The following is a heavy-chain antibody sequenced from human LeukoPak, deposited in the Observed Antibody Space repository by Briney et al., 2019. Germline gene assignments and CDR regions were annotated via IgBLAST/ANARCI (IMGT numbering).Heavy chain of an antibody. D-gene: IGHD6-13*01. V-gene: IGHV3-11*05. J-gene: IGHJ5*02. CDR2: IPSSSSFT. CDR3: ARVRGSSSWYDH. Sequence: PGGSLRLSCAASGFTFSEYYMSWIRQAPGKGLDWISYIPSSSSFTTYADSVRGRFTISRDNAKNSLYLQMNSLRDEDTAVYYCARVRGSSSWYDHWGQGTLVTVSS. CDR1: GFTFSEYY.